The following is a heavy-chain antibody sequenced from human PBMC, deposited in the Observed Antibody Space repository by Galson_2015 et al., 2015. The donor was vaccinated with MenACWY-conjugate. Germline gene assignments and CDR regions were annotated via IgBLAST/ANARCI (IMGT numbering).Heavy chain of an antibody. CDR3: AKDSARKGVGYFYGMDV. CDR2: ISYDGNYK. Sequence: SLRLSCAVSGFSFSTFGMHWVRQAPGKGLEWVAVISYDGNYKYYEDSVKGRFTISRDNSKNTLYVEMDSLRVEDTAVYYCAKDSARKGVGYFYGMDVWGQGTTVTVSS. J-gene: IGHJ6*02. CDR1: GFSFSTFG. V-gene: IGHV3-30*18. D-gene: IGHD3-9*01.